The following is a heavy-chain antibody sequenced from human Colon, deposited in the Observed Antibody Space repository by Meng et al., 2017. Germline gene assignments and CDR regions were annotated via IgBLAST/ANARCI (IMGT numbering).Heavy chain of an antibody. CDR2: VYYSGST. CDR1: GGSIINSNYS. CDR3: VKDISTNYDDSGSFDL. D-gene: IGHD3-22*01. Sequence: SETLSLTCSVSGGSIINSNYSWGWIRQPPGKGLGWIGSVYYSGSTYYNPALKNRVTISGDTSKSQFSLKLNSVSAADTAVYYCVKDISTNYDDSGSFDLWGLGTLVTVSS. J-gene: IGHJ4*02. V-gene: IGHV4-39*07.